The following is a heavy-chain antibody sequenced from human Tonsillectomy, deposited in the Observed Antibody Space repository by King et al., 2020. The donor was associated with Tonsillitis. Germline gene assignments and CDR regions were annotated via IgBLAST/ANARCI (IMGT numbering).Heavy chain of an antibody. CDR3: ARYNYGAPLHY. D-gene: IGHD4/OR15-4a*01. V-gene: IGHV5-51*01. J-gene: IGHJ4*02. CDR1: GYSFTSFW. Sequence: QLVQSGAEVKKPGDSLKISCAGSGYSFTSFWIAWVRQVPGKGLEWMGIVYPYDSDIRYSPSFHGQVTISADKSAAYLQWSSLKASDTAIYYCARYNYGAPLHYCGQGTLVTVSS. CDR2: VYPYDSDI.